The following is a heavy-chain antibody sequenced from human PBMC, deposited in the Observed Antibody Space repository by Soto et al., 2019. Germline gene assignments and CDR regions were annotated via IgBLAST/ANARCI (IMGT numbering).Heavy chain of an antibody. D-gene: IGHD3-10*01. CDR2: IYYSGST. CDR3: ARQEITMVRAFNWFDP. Sequence: SETLSLTCTVSGGSISSSSYYWGWIRQPPGKGLEWIGSIYYSGSTYYNPSLKSRVTISVDTSKNQYSLKLTSVTAADTAVYYCARQEITMVRAFNWFDPWGQGTLVTVSS. J-gene: IGHJ5*02. V-gene: IGHV4-39*01. CDR1: GGSISSSSYY.